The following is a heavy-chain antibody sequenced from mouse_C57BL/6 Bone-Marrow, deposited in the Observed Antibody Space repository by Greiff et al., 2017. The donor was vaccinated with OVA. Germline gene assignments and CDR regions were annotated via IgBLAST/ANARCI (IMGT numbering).Heavy chain of an antibody. Sequence: QVQLQQSGAELARPGASVKLSCKASGYTFTSYGISWVKQRTGQGLEWIGEIYPRSGNTYYNEQFKGKATLTADKSSSTAYMELRSLTSDDSAVYFCAPLYGSLFAYWGQGTLVTVSA. D-gene: IGHD1-1*01. V-gene: IGHV1-81*01. CDR2: IYPRSGNT. CDR3: APLYGSLFAY. J-gene: IGHJ3*01. CDR1: GYTFTSYG.